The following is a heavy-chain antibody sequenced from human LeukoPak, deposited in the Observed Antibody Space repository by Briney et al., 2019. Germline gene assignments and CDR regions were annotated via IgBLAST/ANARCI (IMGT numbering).Heavy chain of an antibody. Sequence: GGSLKLSCAASGFTFSGSAMHWVRHSSGKGREWVGRIRSKANSYATAYAASVKGRFTISRDDSKNTAYLQMNSLKTEDTAVYYCTRDNGEYYYYYYMDVWGKGTTVTVSS. V-gene: IGHV3-73*01. J-gene: IGHJ6*03. CDR3: TRDNGEYYYYYYMDV. CDR1: GFTFSGSA. CDR2: IRSKANSYAT. D-gene: IGHD3-10*01.